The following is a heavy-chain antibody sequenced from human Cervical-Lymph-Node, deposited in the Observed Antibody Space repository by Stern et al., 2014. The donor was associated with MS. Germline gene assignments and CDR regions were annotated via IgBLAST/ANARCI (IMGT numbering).Heavy chain of an antibody. Sequence: EDQLVESGGGLVKPGGSLRLSCAASGLTFNDYTMNWVRQAPGEGLEWVSSISSSSGFIYYADSVKGRFTISRDNAENSLFLQMNSLRAEDTAVYYCARNRLPKIVGTTSWDYWGQGTLVTVSS. CDR2: ISSSSGFI. V-gene: IGHV3-21*01. CDR3: ARNRLPKIVGTTSWDY. J-gene: IGHJ4*02. CDR1: GLTFNDYT. D-gene: IGHD1-26*01.